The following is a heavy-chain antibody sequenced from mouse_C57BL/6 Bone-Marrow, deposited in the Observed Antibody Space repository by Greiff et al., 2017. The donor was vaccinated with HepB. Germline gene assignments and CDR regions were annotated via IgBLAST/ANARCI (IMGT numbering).Heavy chain of an antibody. J-gene: IGHJ2*01. Sequence: EVKLMESGPGLVKPSQSLSLTCSVTGYSITSGYYWNWIRQFPGNKLEWMGYISYDGSNNYNPSLKNRISITRDTSKNQFFLKLNSVTTEDTATYYCARAGEKLGGYYFDYWGQGTTLTVSS. D-gene: IGHD4-1*01. V-gene: IGHV3-6*01. CDR3: ARAGEKLGGYYFDY. CDR1: GYSITSGYY. CDR2: ISYDGSN.